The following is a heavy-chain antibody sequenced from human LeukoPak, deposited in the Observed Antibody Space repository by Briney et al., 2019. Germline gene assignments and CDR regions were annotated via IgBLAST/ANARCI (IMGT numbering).Heavy chain of an antibody. CDR1: GFSFSSFE. D-gene: IGHD6-19*01. J-gene: IGHJ6*02. Sequence: TGGSLRLSCAASGFSFSSFEMNWVRQAPGKGLEWVSYTSSSGLTIYYADSVKGRFTISRDNAKNSLYLQMNSLRAEDTAVYYCARCVKVAGYYYYGMDVWGQGTTVTVSS. CDR3: ARCVKVAGYYYYGMDV. CDR2: TSSSGLTI. V-gene: IGHV3-48*03.